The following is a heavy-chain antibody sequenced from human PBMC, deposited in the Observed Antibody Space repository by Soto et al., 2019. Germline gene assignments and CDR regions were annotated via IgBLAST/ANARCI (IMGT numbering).Heavy chain of an antibody. CDR2: IIPIFGTA. CDR1: GGTFSSYA. CDR3: ARDNGDITIFGVATYYGMDV. J-gene: IGHJ6*02. V-gene: IGHV1-69*13. D-gene: IGHD3-3*01. Sequence: SVKVSCKASGGTFSSYAISWVRQAPGQGLEWMGGIIPIFGTANYAQKFQGRVTITADESTSTAYMELSSLRSEDTAVYYCARDNGDITIFGVATYYGMDVWGQGTTVTVSS.